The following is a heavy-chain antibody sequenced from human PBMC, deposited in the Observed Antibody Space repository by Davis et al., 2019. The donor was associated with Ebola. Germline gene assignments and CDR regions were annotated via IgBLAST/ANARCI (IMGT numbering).Heavy chain of an antibody. V-gene: IGHV3-7*03. Sequence: GESLKISCAASGFTFSSYGMHWVRQAPGKGLEWVANIKQDGSEKNYVDSVRGRFIISRDNAKNSLYLQMNSLRAEDTAVYYCARDVLGLYGMDLWGQGTTVTVSS. D-gene: IGHD6-19*01. CDR1: GFTFSSYG. J-gene: IGHJ6*02. CDR2: IKQDGSEK. CDR3: ARDVLGLYGMDL.